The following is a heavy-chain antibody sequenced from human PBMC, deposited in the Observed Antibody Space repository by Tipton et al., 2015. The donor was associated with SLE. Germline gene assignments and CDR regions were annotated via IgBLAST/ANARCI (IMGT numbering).Heavy chain of an antibody. CDR1: GGSISSYY. Sequence: GLVKPSETLSLTCSVSGGSISSYYWSWIRQPPGKGLEWIGYIYYSGSTNYNPSPKSRVTISVDTSKNQFSLKLSSVTAADTAVYYCARAAGRDGYSSSWAPFDYWGQGTLVAVSS. V-gene: IGHV4-59*08. J-gene: IGHJ4*02. D-gene: IGHD6-13*01. CDR2: IYYSGST. CDR3: ARAAGRDGYSSSWAPFDY.